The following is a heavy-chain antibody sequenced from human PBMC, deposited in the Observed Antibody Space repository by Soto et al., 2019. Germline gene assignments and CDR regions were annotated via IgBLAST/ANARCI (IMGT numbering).Heavy chain of an antibody. CDR3: AHRRRGSYFAY. D-gene: IGHD3-16*01. J-gene: IGHJ4*02. V-gene: IGHV2-5*02. CDR1: GFSLSTSGVG. Sequence: QITLKESGPTLVKPTQTLTLTCTFSGFSLSTSGVGVGWIRQPPGKALEWLALIYWDDGKRYSPTLKSRLTITKDPSKNQVVLTLTSMDPVDTATYYCAHRRRGSYFAYWGQGTLVTVSS. CDR2: IYWDDGK.